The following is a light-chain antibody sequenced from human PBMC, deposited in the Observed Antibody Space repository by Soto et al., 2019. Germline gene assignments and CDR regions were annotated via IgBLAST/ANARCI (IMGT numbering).Light chain of an antibody. CDR3: QQYYSYPLT. CDR1: QGISSY. CDR2: AAS. J-gene: IGKJ4*01. Sequence: IQMTQSPSSFSASTGDRVTVTCRASQGISSYLAWYQQKPGKAPKLLIYAASTLQSGVPSRFSGSGSGTDFTLTISCLQSEDFATYYCQQYYSYPLTFGGGTKVDIK. V-gene: IGKV1-8*01.